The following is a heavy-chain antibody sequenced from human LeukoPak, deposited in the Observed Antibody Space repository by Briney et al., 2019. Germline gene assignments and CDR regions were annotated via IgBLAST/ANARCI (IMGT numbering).Heavy chain of an antibody. D-gene: IGHD5-18*01. V-gene: IGHV1-2*02. CDR3: ARVGGYSYGYGWFDP. Sequence: RASVKVSCKASGYTFTGYYMHWVRQAPGQGLEWMGWVNPNSGGTNYAQKFQGRVTMTRDTSISTAYMELSRLRSDDTAVYYCARVGGYSYGYGWFDPWGQGTLVTVSS. J-gene: IGHJ5*02. CDR2: VNPNSGGT. CDR1: GYTFTGYY.